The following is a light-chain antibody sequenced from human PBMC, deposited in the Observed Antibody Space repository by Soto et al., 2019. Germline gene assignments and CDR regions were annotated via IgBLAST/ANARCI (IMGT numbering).Light chain of an antibody. J-gene: IGKJ4*01. V-gene: IGKV1-39*01. CDR1: QSISNH. CDR2: AAS. Sequence: DIQMTQSPSSLSASVEERVIITCRAIQSISNHLNWYQQKPGKAPKLLXYAASTLQSGVPSRFRGSGSGTDFTLTISSLQPEDFETYYCQQLNSYPLTFGGGTKVDIK. CDR3: QQLNSYPLT.